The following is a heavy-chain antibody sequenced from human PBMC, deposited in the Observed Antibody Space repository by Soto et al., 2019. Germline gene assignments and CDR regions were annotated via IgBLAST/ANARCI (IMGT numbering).Heavy chain of an antibody. D-gene: IGHD1-7*01. J-gene: IGHJ4*02. V-gene: IGHV4-59*01. Sequence: SETLSLTCTVSGGSISSYYWSWIRQPPGKGLEWIGYIYYSGSTNYNPSLKSRVTISVDTSKNQFSLKLSSVTAADTAVYYCAREDWNLIDYWGQGTLVTVSS. CDR1: GGSISSYY. CDR3: AREDWNLIDY. CDR2: IYYSGST.